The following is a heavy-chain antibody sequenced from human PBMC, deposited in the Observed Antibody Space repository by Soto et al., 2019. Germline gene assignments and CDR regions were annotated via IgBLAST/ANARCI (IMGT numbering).Heavy chain of an antibody. D-gene: IGHD3-3*01. CDR2: IRSKAYGGTT. CDR3: TKYYDFWSGYTLRNYYYGMDV. V-gene: IGHV3-49*03. Sequence: GGSLRLSCTASGFTFGDYAMSWFRQAPGKGLEWVGFIRSKAYGGTTEYAASVKGRFTISRDDSKSIAYLQMSSLKTEDTAVYYCTKYYDFWSGYTLRNYYYGMDVWGQGTTVTVSS. CDR1: GFTFGDYA. J-gene: IGHJ6*02.